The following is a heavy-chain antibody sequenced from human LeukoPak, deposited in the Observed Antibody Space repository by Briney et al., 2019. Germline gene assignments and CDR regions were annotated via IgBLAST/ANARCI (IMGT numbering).Heavy chain of an antibody. CDR2: IKQDGSQK. CDR1: GFTSTDYW. Sequence: GGSLRLSCAASGFTSTDYWMNWVRQVPGKGLEWVATIKQDGSQKYYVDSVKGRFTISRDNARNSLYLQMSSLRGEDTAVYYCARPPLGYCSGGSCSFDPWGQGTLVTVSS. D-gene: IGHD2-15*01. V-gene: IGHV3-7*01. CDR3: ARPPLGYCSGGSCSFDP. J-gene: IGHJ5*02.